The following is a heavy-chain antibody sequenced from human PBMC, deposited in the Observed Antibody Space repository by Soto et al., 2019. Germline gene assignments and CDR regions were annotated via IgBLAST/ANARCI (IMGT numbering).Heavy chain of an antibody. CDR3: LAVTSPRMDV. CDR2: IRIKASNYAT. Sequence: EVQLVESGGGLVLPGGSLKLSCAASGFTFSGSTMHWARQASGKGLEWVGRIRIKASNYATTYAASLKGRFTISRDDSKSTAYLHMNSLKTEDTAVYYCLAVTSPRMDVWGQGTTVTVSS. J-gene: IGHJ6*02. CDR1: GFTFSGST. V-gene: IGHV3-73*02. D-gene: IGHD2-21*02.